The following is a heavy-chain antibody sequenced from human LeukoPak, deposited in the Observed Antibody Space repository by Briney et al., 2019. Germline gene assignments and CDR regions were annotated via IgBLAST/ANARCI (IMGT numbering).Heavy chain of an antibody. CDR2: INTDGTST. J-gene: IGHJ3*01. CDR1: GFTFSSYW. Sequence: PGGPLRLSCAASGFTFSSYWMHWVRQVPGKGLVWVSRINTDGTSTTYADSVKGRFTISRDNAKNTLYLQMNSLRAEDTAIYYCARVRAISGTYAFDVWGQGTLVTVSS. D-gene: IGHD2-2*01. CDR3: ARVRAISGTYAFDV. V-gene: IGHV3-74*03.